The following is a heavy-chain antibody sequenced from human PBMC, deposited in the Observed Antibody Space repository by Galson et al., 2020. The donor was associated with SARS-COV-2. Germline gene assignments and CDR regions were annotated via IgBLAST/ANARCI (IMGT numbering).Heavy chain of an antibody. J-gene: IGHJ5*02. Sequence: GESLKISCKTSGYTFLNYDINWVRQATGQGLEWVGCVHPNSGNTGYAQKFQGRVNMTSNTSISTAFMELSSLKSEDTAVYYCARGRFQQWSATLWFDPWGQGTLVTVSS. CDR1: GYTFLNYD. CDR2: VHPNSGNT. CDR3: ARGRFQQWSATLWFDP. V-gene: IGHV1-8*01. D-gene: IGHD3-3*01.